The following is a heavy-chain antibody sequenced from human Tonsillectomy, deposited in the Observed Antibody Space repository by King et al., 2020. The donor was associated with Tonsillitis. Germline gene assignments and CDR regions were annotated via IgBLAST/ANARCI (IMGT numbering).Heavy chain of an antibody. D-gene: IGHD3/OR15-3a*01. V-gene: IGHV3-7*01. CDR1: GFTFSSYW. Sequence: QLVQSGGGLVQPGGSLRLSCAASGFTFSSYWMSWVRQAPGKGLEWVANIKEDGSEKYYVDSVKCRFTISRDNAKNSLYLQMNSLRAEDTAVYYCARHWLRRTGQVVQFFDYWGEGTLVTVSS. J-gene: IGHJ4*02. CDR2: IKEDGSEK. CDR3: ARHWLRRTGQVVQFFDY.